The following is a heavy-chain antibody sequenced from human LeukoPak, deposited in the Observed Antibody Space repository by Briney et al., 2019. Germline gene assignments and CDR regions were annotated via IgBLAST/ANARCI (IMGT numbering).Heavy chain of an antibody. V-gene: IGHV1-2*02. CDR3: AREDYDSSGSPIDY. Sequence: ASVKVSCKASGYTFTGYYMHWVRQAPGQGLEWMGWINPNSGGTNYAQKFQGRVTMTRDTSISTAYMELSRLRSDDTAVYYCAREDYDSSGSPIDYWGQGTLVTVSS. CDR2: INPNSGGT. J-gene: IGHJ4*02. CDR1: GYTFTGYY. D-gene: IGHD3-22*01.